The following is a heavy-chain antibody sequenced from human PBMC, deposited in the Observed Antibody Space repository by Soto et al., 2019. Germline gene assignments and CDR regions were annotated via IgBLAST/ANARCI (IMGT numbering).Heavy chain of an antibody. V-gene: IGHV1-18*04. Sequence: QVKLVQSGGEVKKPGASVKVSCKTSGYSFTSFGVSWVRQAPGQGLEWMGWVNTYNGDTNYAQKFQGRESITTETSTRTSHMELRSLRSDDTAVYYCARSPLRFLGWVRFDPWGQGTLVTVSS. J-gene: IGHJ5*02. D-gene: IGHD3-3*01. CDR3: ARSPLRFLGWVRFDP. CDR1: GYSFTSFG. CDR2: VNTYNGDT.